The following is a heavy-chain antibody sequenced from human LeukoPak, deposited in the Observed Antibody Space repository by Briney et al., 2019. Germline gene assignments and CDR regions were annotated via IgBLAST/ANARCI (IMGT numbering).Heavy chain of an antibody. V-gene: IGHV5-51*01. CDR2: IYPGDSDT. Sequence: GESLKISCKASGYCFTSYRIGWVRQMPGKGLEWMGIIYPGDSDTRYSPSFQGQVTISADKSISTAYLQWSSLQAADTAMYYCARSPSYYYDSSGYNRHLDYWGQGTLVTVSS. J-gene: IGHJ4*02. D-gene: IGHD3-22*01. CDR3: ARSPSYYYDSSGYNRHLDY. CDR1: GYCFTSYR.